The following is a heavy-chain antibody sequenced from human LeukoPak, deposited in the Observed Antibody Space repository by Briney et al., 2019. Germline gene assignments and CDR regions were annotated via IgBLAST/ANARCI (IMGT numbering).Heavy chain of an antibody. CDR2: FHHSGNT. CDR3: ASRAAALDS. J-gene: IGHJ4*02. D-gene: IGHD6-13*01. V-gene: IGHV4-59*12. Sequence: SETLSLTCSVSGASISRYYWSWIRQPPGKGLEWIGYFHHSGNTNYSPSLSSRITMSVDTSKNQFSLRLNSVTAADTAIYYCASRAAALDSGGKGTLVPVSS. CDR1: GASISRYY.